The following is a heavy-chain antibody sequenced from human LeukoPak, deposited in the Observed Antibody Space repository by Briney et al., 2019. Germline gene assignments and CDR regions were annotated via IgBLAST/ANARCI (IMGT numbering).Heavy chain of an antibody. V-gene: IGHV3-23*01. Sequence: GGSLRLSCVASGFTFSRHAMSWVRQAPGKGLEWVSSIGGSGANTYYADSVKGRFTISRDNSKNTLYLQMNSLRAEDTAVYYCVKYGLTTGEDFFDPWGQGTLVTVSS. D-gene: IGHD3-22*01. CDR2: IGGSGANT. J-gene: IGHJ5*02. CDR3: VKYGLTTGEDFFDP. CDR1: GFTFSRHA.